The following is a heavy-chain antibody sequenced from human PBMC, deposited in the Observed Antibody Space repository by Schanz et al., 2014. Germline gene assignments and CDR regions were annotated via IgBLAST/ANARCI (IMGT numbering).Heavy chain of an antibody. CDR1: GFTLSNYA. J-gene: IGHJ4*02. CDR2: IKHDGSVK. V-gene: IGHV3-7*02. CDR3: VSQTGSPNY. Sequence: EVPLLESGGGLVQPGGSLRLSCAASGFTLSNYAMSWVRQAPGKGPEWVANIKHDGSVKDYVDSVEGRFTISRDNAKRSLFLQMNSLRVEDTAVYFCVSQTGSPNYWGQGTLVTVSS. D-gene: IGHD6-13*01.